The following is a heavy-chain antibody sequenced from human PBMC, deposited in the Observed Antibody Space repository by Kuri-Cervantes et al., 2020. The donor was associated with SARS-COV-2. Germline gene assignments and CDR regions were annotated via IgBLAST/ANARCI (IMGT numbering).Heavy chain of an antibody. CDR1: GYTLTELS. V-gene: IGHV1-69*13. J-gene: IGHJ4*02. CDR2: IIPIFGTA. CDR3: AREAGYSTYVSQSYYFDY. D-gene: IGHD5-18*01. Sequence: SVKVSCKVSGYTLTELSMHWVRQAPGQGLEWMGRIIPIFGTANYAQKFQGRVTITADESTSTAYMELSSLRSEDTAVYYCAREAGYSTYVSQSYYFDYWGQGTLVTVSS.